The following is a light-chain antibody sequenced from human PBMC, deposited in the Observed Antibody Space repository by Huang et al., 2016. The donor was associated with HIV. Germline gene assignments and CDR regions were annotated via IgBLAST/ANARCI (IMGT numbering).Light chain of an antibody. V-gene: IGKV3-11*01. CDR1: QSVGSY. J-gene: IGKJ4*01. CDR3: QQRSTWPLT. CDR2: DTS. Sequence: EVMLTQSPSILSLSLGGTGTISCKASQSVGSYVAWYQQRPGQSPRLLLYDTSNRAAGIPTRFRVSGSVTDFTLTISGLESGDLGVFYCQQRSTWPLTFGGGTKVA.